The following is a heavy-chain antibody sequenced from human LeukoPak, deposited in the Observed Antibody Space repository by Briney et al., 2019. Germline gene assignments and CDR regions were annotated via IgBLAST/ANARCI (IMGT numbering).Heavy chain of an antibody. CDR2: IGSGGHT. CDR1: GFSFGDYG. J-gene: IGHJ4*02. D-gene: IGHD3-22*01. Sequence: GGSLRLSCDTSGFSFGDYGMNWVRQAPGKGLEWVSSIGSGGHTFYADSVKGRFTISRDNAKNSMYLQMNSLRAEDTAVYYCARGGYPRYWGQGSLVTVSS. CDR3: ARGGYPRY. V-gene: IGHV3-69-1*01.